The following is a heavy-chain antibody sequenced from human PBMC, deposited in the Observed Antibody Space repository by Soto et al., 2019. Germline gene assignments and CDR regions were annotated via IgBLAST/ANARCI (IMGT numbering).Heavy chain of an antibody. CDR1: GGTFNNYP. CDR3: ARGRGYSGDDHYYYFDMDV. CDR2: SIPIFGTA. V-gene: IGHV1-69*01. J-gene: IGHJ6*02. D-gene: IGHD5-12*01. Sequence: QVQLVQSGAEVQKPGSSVKVSCKASGGTFNNYPITWVRQAPGQGLEWMGGSIPIFGTANYAQKFQGRVTISVVESTGIAYMELSSLRSEDTAVYYCARGRGYSGDDHYYYFDMDVWGQGTTVTVSS.